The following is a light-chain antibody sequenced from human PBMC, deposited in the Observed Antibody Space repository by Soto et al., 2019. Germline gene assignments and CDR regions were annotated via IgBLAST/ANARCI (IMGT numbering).Light chain of an antibody. V-gene: IGKV3-11*01. CDR2: DVS. CDR3: QQRTNWQLT. CDR1: QSVDKY. J-gene: IGKJ4*01. Sequence: EIVLTQSPATLSLSPGERATLSCRASQSVDKYLAWYQQRPGQAPRLLMFDVSYRATGTPARFSGSGSGTDYTLTISSLEPEDFAVYYCQQRTNWQLTFGGGTRVEIK.